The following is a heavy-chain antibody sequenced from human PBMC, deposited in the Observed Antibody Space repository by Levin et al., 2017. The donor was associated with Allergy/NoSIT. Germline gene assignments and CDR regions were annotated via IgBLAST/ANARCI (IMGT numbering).Heavy chain of an antibody. CDR1: GYTFTSYA. CDR3: ARKHFLYYYMDV. J-gene: IGHJ6*03. CDR2: INTNSGNP. Sequence: WASVKVSCKASGYTFTSYAMNWVRQAPGQGLEWMGWINTNSGNPTYAQGFTGRFVISLDASVSTAYLQISGLKAEDTAVYYCARKHFLYYYMDVWGKGTTVTVSS. V-gene: IGHV7-4-1*02.